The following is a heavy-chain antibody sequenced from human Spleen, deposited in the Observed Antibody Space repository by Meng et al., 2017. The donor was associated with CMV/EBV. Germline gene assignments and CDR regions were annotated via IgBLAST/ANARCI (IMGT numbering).Heavy chain of an antibody. V-gene: IGHV1-18*01. J-gene: IGHJ6*02. CDR1: GYTFTSYG. CDR2: ISAYNGNT. D-gene: IGHD2-2*02. Sequence: ASVKVSCKASGYTFTSYGISWVRQAPGQGLEWMGWISAYNGNTNYAQKLQGRVTMTTDTSTSTAYMELRSLRSDDTAVYYCARAGLGYCSSTSCYTPYYYYYGMDVWGQGTTVTVSS. CDR3: ARAGLGYCSSTSCYTPYYYYYGMDV.